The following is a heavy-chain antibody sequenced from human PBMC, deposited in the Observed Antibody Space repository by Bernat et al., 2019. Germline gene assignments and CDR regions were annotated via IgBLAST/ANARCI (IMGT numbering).Heavy chain of an antibody. J-gene: IGHJ4*02. CDR3: AKDAEPNYYFDY. CDR2: IRYDGSNK. V-gene: IGHV3-30*02. CDR1: GFTFSSYG. Sequence: QVQLVESGGGVVQPGGSLRLSCAASGFTFSSYGMHWVRPAPGKGLEWVAFIRYDGSNKYYADSVKGRFTISRDNSKNTLYLQMNSLRAEDTAVYYCAKDAEPNYYFDYWGQGTLVTVSS. D-gene: IGHD1-1*01.